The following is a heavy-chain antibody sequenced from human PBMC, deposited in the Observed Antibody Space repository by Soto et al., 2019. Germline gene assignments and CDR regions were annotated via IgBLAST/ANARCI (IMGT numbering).Heavy chain of an antibody. CDR3: AKSGSSGWFPQYYFDY. V-gene: IGHV3-23*01. J-gene: IGHJ4*02. CDR2: ISGSGDDT. Sequence: GGSLRLSCAASGFTFSSYAMSWVRQAPGKGLEWVSTISGSGDDTYYADSVKGRFTISRDNSKNTLYLQMNSLRAEDTAVYYCAKSGSSGWFPQYYFDYWGQGTLVTVSS. CDR1: GFTFSSYA. D-gene: IGHD6-19*01.